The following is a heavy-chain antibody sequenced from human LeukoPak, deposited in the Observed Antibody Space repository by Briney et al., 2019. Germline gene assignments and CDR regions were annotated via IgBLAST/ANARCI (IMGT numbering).Heavy chain of an antibody. CDR3: ARDRARTFDY. V-gene: IGHV1-69*13. CDR1: GGTFSSYA. CDR2: IIPIFGTA. Sequence: ASVNVSCKASGGTFSSYAISWVRQAPGQGLEWMGGIIPIFGTANYAQKFQGRVTITADESTSTAYMELSSLRSEDTAVYYCARDRARTFDYWGQGTLVTVSS. J-gene: IGHJ4*02. D-gene: IGHD3-10*01.